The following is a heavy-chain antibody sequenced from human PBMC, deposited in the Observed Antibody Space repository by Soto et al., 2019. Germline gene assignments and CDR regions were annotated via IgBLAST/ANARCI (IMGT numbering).Heavy chain of an antibody. CDR2: MNPNRGNT. CDR3: ARGLVEWYDFWSDYGMDV. J-gene: IGHJ6*02. V-gene: IGHV1-8*01. D-gene: IGHD3-3*01. CDR1: GYTFTSYD. Sequence: ASVKGSFKASGYTFTSYDINWVRQATGQGLEWMGWMNPNRGNTGYAQKFQGRVTMTRTTSISTAYMELSSLRSEDTAVYYCARGLVEWYDFWSDYGMDVWGQGTTVTVSS.